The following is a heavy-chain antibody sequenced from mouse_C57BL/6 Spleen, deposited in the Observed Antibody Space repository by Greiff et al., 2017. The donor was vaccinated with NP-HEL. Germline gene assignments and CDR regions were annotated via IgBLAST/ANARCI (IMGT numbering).Heavy chain of an antibody. D-gene: IGHD2-3*01. CDR3: VRLYDGYYWYFDV. Sequence: EVKLMESGGGLVQPKGSLKLSCAASGFSFNTYAMNWVRQAPGKGLEWVARIRSKSNNYAKYYADSVKDRFTISSDDSESMLYLQMNNLKTEDTAMYYCVRLYDGYYWYFDVWGTGTTVTVSS. CDR2: IRSKSNNYAK. CDR1: GFSFNTYA. V-gene: IGHV10-1*01. J-gene: IGHJ1*03.